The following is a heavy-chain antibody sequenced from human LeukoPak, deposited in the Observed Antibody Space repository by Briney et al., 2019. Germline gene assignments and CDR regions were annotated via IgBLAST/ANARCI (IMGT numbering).Heavy chain of an antibody. CDR1: GGSVSSYY. CDR3: ARDSGTTGEVKFDP. Sequence: SETLSLTCTVSGGSVSSYYLSWIRQPAGKGLEWIGRIYSRGTTYNPSLKDRVTMSADTSRNHVSLTLNSVTAADTAVYYCARDSGTTGEVKFDPWGQGTLVTVSS. D-gene: IGHD3-10*01. CDR2: IYSRGT. J-gene: IGHJ5*02. V-gene: IGHV4-4*07.